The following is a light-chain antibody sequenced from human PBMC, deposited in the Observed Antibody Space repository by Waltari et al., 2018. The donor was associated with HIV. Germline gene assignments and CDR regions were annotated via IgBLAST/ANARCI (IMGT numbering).Light chain of an antibody. CDR3: QVWDSSTEHPYV. V-gene: IGLV3-21*02. CDR2: DDS. J-gene: IGLJ1*01. Sequence: SYVLTQPPSLSVAPGQTARITCGGDLGRKSVHWYQQKPGQAPVVVVHDDSDRPSGIPERFSGSKSGNAATLAISRVEAGDEADYYCQVWDSSTEHPYVFGPGTKVTVL. CDR1: LGRKS.